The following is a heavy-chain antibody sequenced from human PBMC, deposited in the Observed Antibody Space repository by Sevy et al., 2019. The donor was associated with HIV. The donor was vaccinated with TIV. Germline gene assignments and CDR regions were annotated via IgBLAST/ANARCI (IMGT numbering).Heavy chain of an antibody. CDR1: GFRFSSYG. V-gene: IGHV3-30*02. CDR3: TKDMVTFGGIIANSPGGFDI. Sequence: GGSLRLSCAASGFRFSSYGMNWVRQAPGKGLEWVAFLPYDGSKEDYAASVKGRFTISRDNSKTTLYLQMNSLRVEDTAVYYCTKDMVTFGGIIANSPGGFDIWGQGTMVTVSS. D-gene: IGHD3-16*02. CDR2: LPYDGSKE. J-gene: IGHJ3*02.